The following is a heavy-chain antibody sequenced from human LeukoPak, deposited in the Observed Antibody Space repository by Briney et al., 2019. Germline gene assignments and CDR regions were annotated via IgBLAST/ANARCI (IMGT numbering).Heavy chain of an antibody. CDR3: ARLGRCGAEHSLDDY. CDR2: FYSSGSP. Sequence: SETLSLTCTVSGASMTSYFWTWIRQPPGKGLEYIGYFYSSGSPKYNPSLKSRVTMSLDTSKRQFSLRLSSVTAADTAVYYCARLGRCGAEHSLDDYWGQGTLVTVSS. D-gene: IGHD2-21*01. J-gene: IGHJ4*02. CDR1: GASMTSYF. V-gene: IGHV4-59*08.